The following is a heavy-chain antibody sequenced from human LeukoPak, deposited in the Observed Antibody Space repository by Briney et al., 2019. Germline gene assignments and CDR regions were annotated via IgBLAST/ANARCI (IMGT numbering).Heavy chain of an antibody. D-gene: IGHD2-2*01. J-gene: IGHJ4*02. CDR2: INHSGST. Sequence: SETLSLTCAVYGGSFSGYYWSWIRQPPGKGLEWIGEINHSGSTNYNPSLKSRVTISVDTSKNQFSLKLSSVTAADTAVYYCARDTPILGYCSSTSCRSDWGQGTLVTVSS. CDR3: ARDTPILGYCSSTSCRSD. CDR1: GGSFSGYY. V-gene: IGHV4-34*01.